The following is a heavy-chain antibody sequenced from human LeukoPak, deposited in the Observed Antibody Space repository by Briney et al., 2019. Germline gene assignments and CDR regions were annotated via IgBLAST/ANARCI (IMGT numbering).Heavy chain of an antibody. V-gene: IGHV4-59*01. CDR3: ARESGYGDYGAFDI. D-gene: IGHD4-17*01. J-gene: IGHJ3*02. Sequence: SETLSLTCTVSGGSISSYYWSWIRQPPGKGLEWIGYIYYSGSTNYNPSLKSRVTISVDTSKNQFSLKLSSVTAADTAVYYCARESGYGDYGAFDIWGQGTMVTVSS. CDR1: GGSISSYY. CDR2: IYYSGST.